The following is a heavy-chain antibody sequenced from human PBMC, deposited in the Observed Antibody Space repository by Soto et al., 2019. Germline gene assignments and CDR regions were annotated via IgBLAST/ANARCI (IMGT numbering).Heavy chain of an antibody. CDR3: ARDPAYAGCAFDT. CDR2: IWNDGSNQ. D-gene: IGHD3-10*01. V-gene: IGHV3-33*01. J-gene: IGHJ3*02. Sequence: QVQLVESGGGVVQPGRSLRLSCAASGFAFSSPAMHWVRQVPGQGLEGVAIIWNDGSNQYYTDSVKGRFTISRDNFKNALYLQMNSLRAEDCDVDDCARDPAYAGCAFDTWVEGTLIIVSS. CDR1: GFAFSSPA.